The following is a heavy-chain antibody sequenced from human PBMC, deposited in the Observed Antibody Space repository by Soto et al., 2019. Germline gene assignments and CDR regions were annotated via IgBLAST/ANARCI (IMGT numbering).Heavy chain of an antibody. CDR3: VHYGSGPTDEVDWFDS. D-gene: IGHD3-10*01. J-gene: IGHJ5*01. Sequence: QVQLVQSGAEVKKPGSSVKVSCKASGGTFSSYAISWVRQAPGQGLEWMGGIIPIFGTANYAQKFQGRVTITADESTSTAYMELSSLRSEDTAVYYCVHYGSGPTDEVDWFDSWGQGTLVTVSS. CDR1: GGTFSSYA. CDR2: IIPIFGTA. V-gene: IGHV1-69*01.